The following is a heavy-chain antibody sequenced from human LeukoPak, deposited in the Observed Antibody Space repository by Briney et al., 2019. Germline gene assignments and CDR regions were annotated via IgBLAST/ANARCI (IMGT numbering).Heavy chain of an antibody. J-gene: IGHJ4*02. D-gene: IGHD1-26*01. V-gene: IGHV3-74*01. Sequence: GGSLRLSCAASGFTFSGYWMHWVRQAPGKGLVWVSRINSDGSTTSYADSVKGRFTSSRDNAKNTLYLQMNSLRAEDTAVYYCAEGYSGSYYYFDYWGQGTLVTVSS. CDR3: AEGYSGSYYYFDY. CDR1: GFTFSGYW. CDR2: INSDGSTT.